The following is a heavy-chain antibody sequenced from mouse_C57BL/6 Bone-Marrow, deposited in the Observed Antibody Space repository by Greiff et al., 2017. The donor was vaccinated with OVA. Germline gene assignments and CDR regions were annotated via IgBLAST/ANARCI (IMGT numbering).Heavy chain of an antibody. J-gene: IGHJ1*03. CDR3: ARGDWDRWNFDV. Sequence: EVQLQQSGPELVKPGASVKISCKASGYTFTDYYMNWVKQSHGKSLEWIGDINPNNGGTSYNQKFKGKATLTVDKSSSTAYMELRSLTSEDSAVYYCARGDWDRWNFDVWGTGTTVTVSA. D-gene: IGHD4-1*01. CDR2: INPNNGGT. CDR1: GYTFTDYY. V-gene: IGHV1-26*01.